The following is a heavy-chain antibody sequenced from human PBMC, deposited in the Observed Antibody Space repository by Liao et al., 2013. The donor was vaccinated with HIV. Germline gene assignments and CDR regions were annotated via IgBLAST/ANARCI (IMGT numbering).Heavy chain of an antibody. D-gene: IGHD6-19*01. CDR3: ARDNLAVIST. CDR1: GGSIRSYY. J-gene: IGHJ5*02. V-gene: IGHV4-4*07. Sequence: QVHLAESGPGLVRPSETLSLTCTVSGGSIRSYYWSWVRQSAGKGLEWIGRIYTNGTTNYNPSLKSRVTMSLDTSKNQFSLNLNSVIAADTAVYYCARDNLAVISTWGQGTLVTVSS. CDR2: IYTNGTT.